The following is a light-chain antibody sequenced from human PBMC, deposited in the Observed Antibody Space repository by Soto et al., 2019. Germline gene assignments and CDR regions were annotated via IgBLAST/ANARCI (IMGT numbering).Light chain of an antibody. CDR3: MQRSFWPLT. V-gene: IGKV2-30*01. CDR1: QSLVYSDGNAY. Sequence: DVVLTQSPLSLPVTLGQPASISCRSSQSLVYSDGNAYLIWFHQRPGQSPRSLIFKVSNRDSGVPDRFSGSGAGSDFTLKISRVEDEYVGVYYCMQRSFWPLTFGQGTKVEI. CDR2: KVS. J-gene: IGKJ1*01.